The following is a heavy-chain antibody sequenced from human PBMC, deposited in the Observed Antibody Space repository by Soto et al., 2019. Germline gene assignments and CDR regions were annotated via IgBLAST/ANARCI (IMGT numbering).Heavy chain of an antibody. D-gene: IGHD3-16*01. CDR2: IIPILGIA. V-gene: IGHV1-69*08. Sequence: QVQLVQSGAEVKKPGSSVKVSCKASGGTFSSYTISWVRQAPGQGLEWMGRIIPILGIANYAQKFQGRVTITADESTSTACVELSSLSSEDTAVYYGARDPLGGPATPTDSWGQGTLVTVS. CDR3: ARDPLGGPATPTDS. J-gene: IGHJ5*01. CDR1: GGTFSSYT.